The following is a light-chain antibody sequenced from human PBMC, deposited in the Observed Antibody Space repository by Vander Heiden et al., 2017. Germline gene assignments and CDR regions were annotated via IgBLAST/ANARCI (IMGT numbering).Light chain of an antibody. Sequence: DIQMTQAPSSLCASVGDRVTITCRASQTISSSLIWHQQKPGKAPKLLIYGASSSLSGVPSRFSGSGSGTDFTLTISRLHPEDFATYYCQQSDSTSVTFGQGTKVEIK. CDR2: GAS. V-gene: IGKV1-39*01. CDR3: QQSDSTSVT. CDR1: QTISSS. J-gene: IGKJ2*01.